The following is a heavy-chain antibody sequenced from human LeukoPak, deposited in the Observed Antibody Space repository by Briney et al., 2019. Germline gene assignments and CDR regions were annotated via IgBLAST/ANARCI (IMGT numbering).Heavy chain of an antibody. CDR2: ISYDGSNK. D-gene: IGHD6-13*01. CDR3: AKDEGIAAAGTGLDY. V-gene: IGHV3-30*18. Sequence: GGSLRLFCAASGFTFSSYGMHWVRQAPGKGLEWVAVISYDGSNKYYADSVKGRFTISRDNSKNTLYLQMNSLRAEDTAVYYCAKDEGIAAAGTGLDYWGQGTLVTVSS. J-gene: IGHJ4*02. CDR1: GFTFSSYG.